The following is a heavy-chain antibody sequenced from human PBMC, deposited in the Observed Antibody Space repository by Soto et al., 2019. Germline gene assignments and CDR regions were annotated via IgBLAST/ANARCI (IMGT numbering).Heavy chain of an antibody. J-gene: IGHJ3*02. CDR2: IIPIFGTA. CDR1: GGTFSSYA. V-gene: IGHV1-69*13. D-gene: IGHD1-26*01. Sequence: SVKVSCKASGGTFSSYAISWVRQAPGQGLEWMGGIIPIFGTANYAQKFQGRVTITADESTSTAYMELSSLRSEDTAVYYCASDPRVGATDAFDIWGQGTMVTVS. CDR3: ASDPRVGATDAFDI.